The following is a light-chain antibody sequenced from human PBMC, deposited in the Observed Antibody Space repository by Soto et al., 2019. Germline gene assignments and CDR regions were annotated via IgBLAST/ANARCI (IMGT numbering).Light chain of an antibody. CDR1: QDITNY. CDR2: EAY. Sequence: DIPLTPSPSSLSASVGDRVTITCQASQDITNYLNWYQQKPGKDPKLLNFEAYSVVRGDTSRFSGSGYGTHFTFTISSLEPGDIAKYNCLQYEDLPLTVGGGTRVELK. J-gene: IGKJ4*01. CDR3: LQYEDLPLT. V-gene: IGKV1-33*01.